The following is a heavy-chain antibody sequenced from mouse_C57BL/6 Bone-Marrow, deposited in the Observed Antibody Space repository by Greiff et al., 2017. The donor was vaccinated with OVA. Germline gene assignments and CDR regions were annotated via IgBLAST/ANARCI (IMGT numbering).Heavy chain of an antibody. V-gene: IGHV14-1*01. CDR3: TTERGYYPFAY. CDR1: GFNIKDYY. D-gene: IGHD2-3*01. CDR2: IDPEDGDT. Sequence: EVQLQQSGAELVRPGASVKLSCTASGFNIKDYYMHWVKQRPEQGLEWIGRIDPEDGDTEYAPKLQGKATMTADTSSNTAYLQLSSLTSEDTSVYYCTTERGYYPFAYWGQGTLVTVSA. J-gene: IGHJ3*01.